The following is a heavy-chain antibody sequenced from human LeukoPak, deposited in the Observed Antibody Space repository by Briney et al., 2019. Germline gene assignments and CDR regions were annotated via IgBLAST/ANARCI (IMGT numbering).Heavy chain of an antibody. Sequence: GGSLRLSCAASGFTFSSYAMSWVRQAREKELEWVSAISGSGGSTYYADSVKGRFTISRDNSKNTLYLQMNSLRAEDTAVYYCAKVNYYGSGPMDVWGQGTTVTVSS. J-gene: IGHJ6*02. V-gene: IGHV3-23*01. CDR2: ISGSGGST. D-gene: IGHD3-10*01. CDR3: AKVNYYGSGPMDV. CDR1: GFTFSSYA.